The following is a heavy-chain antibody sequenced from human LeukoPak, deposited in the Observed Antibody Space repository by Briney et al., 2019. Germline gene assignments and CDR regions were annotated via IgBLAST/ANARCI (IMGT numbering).Heavy chain of an antibody. Sequence: GGSLRLSCAASGFTVSSNYMSWVRQAPGKGLECVSVIYSGGSTYYADSVKGRFTISRDNSKNTLYLQMNSLRAEDTAVYYCARDLAYCGGDCYSDAFDIWGQGTMVTVSS. CDR3: ARDLAYCGGDCYSDAFDI. J-gene: IGHJ3*02. CDR1: GFTVSSNY. CDR2: IYSGGST. V-gene: IGHV3-66*01. D-gene: IGHD2-21*02.